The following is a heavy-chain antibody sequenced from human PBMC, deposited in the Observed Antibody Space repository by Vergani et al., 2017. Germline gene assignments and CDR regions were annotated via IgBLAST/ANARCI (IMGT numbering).Heavy chain of an antibody. D-gene: IGHD6-6*01. CDR1: GGSFSGYY. CDR3: ARAHRAARRGIDY. Sequence: QVQLQQWGAGLLKPSETLSLTCAVYGGSFSGYYWSWIRQPPGKGLEWIGEINHSGSTNYNPSLKSRVTISVDTSKNQFALKRSSVTAADTAVYYCARAHRAARRGIDYWGQGTLVTVSS. V-gene: IGHV4-34*01. J-gene: IGHJ4*02. CDR2: INHSGST.